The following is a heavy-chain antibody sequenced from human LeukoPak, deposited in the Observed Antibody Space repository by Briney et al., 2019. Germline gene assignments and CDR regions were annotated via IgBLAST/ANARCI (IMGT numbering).Heavy chain of an antibody. D-gene: IGHD4-17*01. CDR3: ATVTSGH. CDR1: GIIISSNY. V-gene: IGHV3-74*01. Sequence: GGSLRLSCAASGIIISSNYMQWVRQAPGKGLVWVSRINPEGTSTTYADSVKGRFTISRDNAKNTVYLQMNRLRAENTAVYYCATVTSGHWGQGILVPVSS. J-gene: IGHJ4*02. CDR2: INPEGTST.